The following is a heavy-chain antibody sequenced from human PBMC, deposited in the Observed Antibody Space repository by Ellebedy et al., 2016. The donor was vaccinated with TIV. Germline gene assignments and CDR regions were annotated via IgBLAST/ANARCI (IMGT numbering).Heavy chain of an antibody. Sequence: GESLKISCAASGFTFSNCGMHWVRQAPGKGLEWVSSISRSSDYIYYADSVKGRFTISRDNAKNSLYLQMKSLRAEDTTVYYCARSGFYAMDVWGQGTTVTVSS. CDR3: ARSGFYAMDV. J-gene: IGHJ6*02. CDR1: GFTFSNCG. D-gene: IGHD5-12*01. CDR2: ISRSSDYI. V-gene: IGHV3-21*03.